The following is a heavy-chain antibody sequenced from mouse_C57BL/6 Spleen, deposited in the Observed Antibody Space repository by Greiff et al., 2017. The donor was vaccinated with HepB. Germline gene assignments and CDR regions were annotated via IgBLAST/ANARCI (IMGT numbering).Heavy chain of an antibody. J-gene: IGHJ2*01. D-gene: IGHD2-3*01. CDR3: ARRLLRADY. CDR1: GYTFTSYW. V-gene: IGHV1-59*01. CDR2: IDPSDSYT. Sequence: QVQLQQSGAELVRPGTSVKLSCKASGYTFTSYWMHWVKQRPGQGLEWIGVIDPSDSYTNYNQKFKGKATLTVDTSSSTAYMQLSSLTSEDSAVYYCARRLLRADYWGQGTTLTVSS.